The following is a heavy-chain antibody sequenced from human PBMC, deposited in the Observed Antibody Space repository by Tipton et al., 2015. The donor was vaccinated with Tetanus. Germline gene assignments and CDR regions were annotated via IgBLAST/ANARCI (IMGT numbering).Heavy chain of an antibody. CDR1: GFSLSSYT. CDR3: ASGSALDY. V-gene: IGHV3-21*01. CDR2: ISSTSAYI. D-gene: IGHD6-25*01. Sequence: SLRLSCAVSGFSLSSYTMNWVRQAPGKGLEWVSLISSTSAYIYYADSLKGRFTISRDNAKNSLYLQMNSLRVEDTAVYYCASGSALDYWGQGSLVTVSS. J-gene: IGHJ4*02.